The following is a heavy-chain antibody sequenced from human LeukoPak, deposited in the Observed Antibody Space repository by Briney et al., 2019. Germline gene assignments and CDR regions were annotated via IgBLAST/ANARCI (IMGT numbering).Heavy chain of an antibody. D-gene: IGHD6-19*01. J-gene: IGHJ5*02. V-gene: IGHV3-23*01. CDR1: GFTFSSYA. Sequence: GGSLRLSCAASGFTFSSYAMSWVRQAPGKGLEWVSAISGSGGSTYYADSVKGRFTISRDNSKNTLYLQMNSLRAEDTAVYYCAKDSGWQGEYNWFDPWDQGTLVTVSS. CDR3: AKDSGWQGEYNWFDP. CDR2: ISGSGGST.